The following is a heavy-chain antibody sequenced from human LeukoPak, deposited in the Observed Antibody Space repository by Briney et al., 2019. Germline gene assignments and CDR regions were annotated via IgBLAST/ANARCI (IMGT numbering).Heavy chain of an antibody. CDR1: GFTFSTYG. Sequence: GGSLRLSCAASGFTFSTYGMNWVRQAPGKGLEWVSYISSDGSAMYYSDSVKGRFTISRDNAKNSLYLQMNSLRAEDTAVYYCARHISVWGQRTLVTVSS. J-gene: IGHJ4*02. CDR2: ISSDGSAM. CDR3: ARHISV. D-gene: IGHD2-21*01. V-gene: IGHV3-48*03.